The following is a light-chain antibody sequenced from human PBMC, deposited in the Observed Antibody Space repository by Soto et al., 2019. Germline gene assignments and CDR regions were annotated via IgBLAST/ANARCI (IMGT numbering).Light chain of an antibody. J-gene: IGKJ1*01. Sequence: AIRMTQSPSSFSASTGDRVTITCRASQGISSYLAWYQQKPGKAPKLLIYAASTLQSGVPSRFSGSGSGTDFTLTISCLQSEDFATYDGQQYYSYPRTFGQGTKVESK. CDR1: QGISSY. CDR2: AAS. V-gene: IGKV1-8*01. CDR3: QQYYSYPRT.